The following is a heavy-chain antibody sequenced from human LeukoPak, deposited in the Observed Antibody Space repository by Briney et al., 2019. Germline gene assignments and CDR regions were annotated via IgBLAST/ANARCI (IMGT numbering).Heavy chain of an antibody. CDR2: ISWKSGSI. V-gene: IGHV3-9*01. CDR3: VKGGAVAGTFEF. J-gene: IGHJ4*02. CDR1: GFTFDDYA. Sequence: GGSLRLSCVVSGFTFDDYAMYWVRQAPGKGLEWVSGISWKSGSIGYADSVKGRFTISRDDAKNSLYLEMKSLRTEDTALYYCVKGGAVAGTFEFWGQGTLVTVSS. D-gene: IGHD6-19*01.